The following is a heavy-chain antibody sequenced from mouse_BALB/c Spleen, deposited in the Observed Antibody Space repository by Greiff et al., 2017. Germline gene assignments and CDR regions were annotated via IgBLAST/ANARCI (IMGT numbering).Heavy chain of an antibody. CDR2: IRLKSNNYAT. Sequence: EVMLVESGGGLVQPGGSMKLSCVASGFTFSNYWMNWVRQSPEKGLEWVAEIRLKSNNYATHYAESVKGRFTISRDDSKSSVYLQMNNLRAEDTGIYYCTRHDYDGGDAYWGQGTLVTVSA. V-gene: IGHV6-6*02. CDR1: GFTFSNYW. J-gene: IGHJ3*01. D-gene: IGHD2-4*01. CDR3: TRHDYDGGDAY.